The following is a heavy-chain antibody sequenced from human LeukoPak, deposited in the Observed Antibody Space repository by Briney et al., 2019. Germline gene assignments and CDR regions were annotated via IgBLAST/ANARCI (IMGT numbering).Heavy chain of an antibody. D-gene: IGHD3-16*01. CDR3: ARTLRGGGALDY. V-gene: IGHV3-7*03. Sequence: GGSLRLSCAASGFTFSNYWLNWVRQAPGKGLEWVANIKEDGSEKYYVDSVKGRFTFSRDNAKNSLFLQMNSLRAEDTAVYYCARTLRGGGALDYWGQGTLVTVSS. CDR2: IKEDGSEK. CDR1: GFTFSNYW. J-gene: IGHJ4*02.